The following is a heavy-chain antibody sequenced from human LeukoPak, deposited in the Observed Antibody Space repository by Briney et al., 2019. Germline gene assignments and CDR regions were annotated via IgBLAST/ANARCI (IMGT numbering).Heavy chain of an antibody. CDR3: ARGPYSSSWFSG. D-gene: IGHD6-13*01. CDR1: GYTLTELS. J-gene: IGHJ4*02. CDR2: FDPEDGET. V-gene: IGHV1-24*01. Sequence: GASVKVSCKVSGYTLTELSMHWVRQAPGKGLEWMGGFDPEDGETIYAQKFQGRVTMTRDTSTSTVYMELSSLRPEDTAVYYCARGPYSSSWFSGWGQGTLVTVSS.